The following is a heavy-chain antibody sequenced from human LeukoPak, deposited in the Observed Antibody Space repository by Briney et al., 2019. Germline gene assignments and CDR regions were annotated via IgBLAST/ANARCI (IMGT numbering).Heavy chain of an antibody. J-gene: IGHJ4*02. Sequence: PGGSLRLSCAASRFTLSNYWMSWVRQPPGKGREWVANIKQDGSETYYVDSVKGRFTISRDNAKNSLSLQMNSLRAEDTAVYYCARQRGSGCLDYWGQGTLVTVSS. CDR1: RFTLSNYW. D-gene: IGHD6-19*01. CDR3: ARQRGSGCLDY. V-gene: IGHV3-7*01. CDR2: IKQDGSET.